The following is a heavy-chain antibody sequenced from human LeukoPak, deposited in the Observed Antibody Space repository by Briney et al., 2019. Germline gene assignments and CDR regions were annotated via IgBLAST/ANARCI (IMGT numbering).Heavy chain of an antibody. Sequence: GGSLRLSCAASGFSFTTYWMSWVRQAPGKGLEWVANINQDGTEKYYVDSVKGRFTIPRDNGKNSLCLQMNSLRVEDTAVYYCAKLAKYFYGSETFYFFEHWGQGTPVTASS. J-gene: IGHJ4*02. V-gene: IGHV3-7*01. D-gene: IGHD3-10*01. CDR3: AKLAKYFYGSETFYFFEH. CDR1: GFSFTTYW. CDR2: INQDGTEK.